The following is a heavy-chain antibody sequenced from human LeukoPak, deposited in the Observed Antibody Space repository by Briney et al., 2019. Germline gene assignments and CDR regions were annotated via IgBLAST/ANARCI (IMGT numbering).Heavy chain of an antibody. V-gene: IGHV4-59*01. CDR1: GGSISSYY. Sequence: SETLSLTCTVSGGSISSYYWHWIRQPPGRGLEWIGYIYYTGRTNYNPSLKSRVTVAVDTSKNQFSLNLSSVTAADTAVYYCARDEGYNYGYWYFDLWGRGTLVTVSS. D-gene: IGHD5-18*01. CDR2: IYYTGRT. J-gene: IGHJ2*01. CDR3: ARDEGYNYGYWYFDL.